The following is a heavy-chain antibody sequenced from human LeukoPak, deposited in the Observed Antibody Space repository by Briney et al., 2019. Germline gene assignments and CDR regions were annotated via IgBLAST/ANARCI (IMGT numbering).Heavy chain of an antibody. CDR3: ARNKDEVGATTDYFGY. Sequence: GASVKVSCKASGGTFSSYAISWVRQAPGQGLEWMGGIIPIYGTANYAQKFQGRVTITADKSTSTAYMELSSLRSEDTAVYYCARNKDEVGATTDYFGYWGQGTLVTVSS. CDR2: IIPIYGTA. CDR1: GGTFSSYA. D-gene: IGHD1-26*01. J-gene: IGHJ4*02. V-gene: IGHV1-69*06.